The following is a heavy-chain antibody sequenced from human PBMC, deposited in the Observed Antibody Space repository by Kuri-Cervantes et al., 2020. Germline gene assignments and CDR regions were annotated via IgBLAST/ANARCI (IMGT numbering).Heavy chain of an antibody. D-gene: IGHD3-10*01. V-gene: IGHV3-23*01. Sequence: GGSLRLSCAASGFTFNTYAMTWVRQAPGKGLEWVSGITGSGGSTYYADSVKGRFTISRDNSKNTLYLQMNSLRAEDTAVYYCAKDAFAMVQGVIIGWGQGTLVTVSS. CDR1: GFTFNTYA. CDR2: ITGSGGST. J-gene: IGHJ4*02. CDR3: AKDAFAMVQGVIIG.